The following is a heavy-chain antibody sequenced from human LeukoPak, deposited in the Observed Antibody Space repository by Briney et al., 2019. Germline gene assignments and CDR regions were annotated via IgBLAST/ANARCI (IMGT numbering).Heavy chain of an antibody. CDR1: GFTFSNAW. CDR2: IKSKTDGGTT. Sequence: PGGSLRLSCAASGFTFSNAWMSWVRQAPGKGPEWVGRIKSKTDGGTTDYAAPVKGRFTISRDDSKNTLYLQMNSLKTEDTAVYYCTTDLGITMVRGVIPWGQGTLVTVSS. V-gene: IGHV3-15*01. CDR3: TTDLGITMVRGVIP. D-gene: IGHD3-10*01. J-gene: IGHJ5*02.